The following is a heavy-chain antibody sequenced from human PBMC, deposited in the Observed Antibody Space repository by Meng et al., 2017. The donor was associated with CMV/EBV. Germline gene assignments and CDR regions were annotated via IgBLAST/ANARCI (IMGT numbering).Heavy chain of an antibody. CDR3: ARVPPRGYDFWSGYYSLLSYYYYYGMDV. J-gene: IGHJ6*02. V-gene: IGHV4-34*01. Sequence: SQTLSLTCAVYGGSFSGYYWSWIRQPPGKGLEWIGEINHSGSTNYNPSLKSRVTISVDTSKNQFSLKLSSVTAADTAVYYCARVPPRGYDFWSGYYSLLSYYYYYGMDVWGQGTTVTVSS. CDR2: INHSGST. CDR1: GGSFSGYY. D-gene: IGHD3-3*01.